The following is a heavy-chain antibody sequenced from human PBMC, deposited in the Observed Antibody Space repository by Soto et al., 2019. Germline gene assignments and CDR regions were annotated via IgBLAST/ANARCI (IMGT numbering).Heavy chain of an antibody. CDR2: IYYSGLT. CDR3: ARDVDSTGWFDR. CDR1: GESIISDGYY. J-gene: IGHJ5*02. V-gene: IGHV4-31*03. D-gene: IGHD6-19*01. Sequence: TLALTCTVSGESIISDGYYGRWIRQHPGKGLEWIGYIYYSGLTHYDPSLKSRVTISVDMSKNQFSLKVKSVTAADTAVYYCARDVDSTGWFDRWGQGTLVIASS.